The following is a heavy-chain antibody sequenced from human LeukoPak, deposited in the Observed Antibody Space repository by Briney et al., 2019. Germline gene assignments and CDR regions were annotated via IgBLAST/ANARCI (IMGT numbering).Heavy chain of an antibody. Sequence: PGGSLTLSCAASGFSFSNYGMHWVRQTPGKGRESVAFTRYDGTIKDYADSVKGRFTTSRDNSQNVMYLQMKSLRTADTAVYYCAKELLLAYFYMDGWGKGTTVIVSS. CDR3: AKELLLAYFYMDG. J-gene: IGHJ6*03. CDR2: TRYDGTIK. CDR1: GFSFSNYG. D-gene: IGHD1-26*01. V-gene: IGHV3-30*02.